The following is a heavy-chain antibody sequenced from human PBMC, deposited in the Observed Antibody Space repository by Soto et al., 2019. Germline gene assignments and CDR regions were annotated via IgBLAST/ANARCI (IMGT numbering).Heavy chain of an antibody. CDR2: INPTGGST. CDR1: GYTFTSYY. Sequence: QVQLVQSGAEVKKPGASVKVSCKASGYTFTSYYMHWVRQAPGQGLEWMGIINPTGGSTSYEQKFQGRVTMTRDTSTSTVYMELSSLRSEDTAVYYCARDTEGGNSCRGEISYDYWGQGNLVIVSS. V-gene: IGHV1-46*01. CDR3: ARDTEGGNSCRGEISYDY. D-gene: IGHD2-21*02. J-gene: IGHJ4*02.